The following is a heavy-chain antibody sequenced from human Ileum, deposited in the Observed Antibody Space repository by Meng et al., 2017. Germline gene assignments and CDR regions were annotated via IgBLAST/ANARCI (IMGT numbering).Heavy chain of an antibody. CDR2: INHSGST. J-gene: IGHJ5*02. CDR1: GGSFSGYY. V-gene: IGHV4-34*01. D-gene: IGHD3-22*01. CDR3: ARYYYESSAPTGRWFDP. Sequence: QVQLQQWGAGLLKPSETLSLTCAVYGGSFSGYYWSWIRQPPGKGLEWIGEINHSGSTNYNPSLKSRVTISVDTSKNQFSLKLSSVTAADTAVYYCARYYYESSAPTGRWFDPWGQGTLVTVSS.